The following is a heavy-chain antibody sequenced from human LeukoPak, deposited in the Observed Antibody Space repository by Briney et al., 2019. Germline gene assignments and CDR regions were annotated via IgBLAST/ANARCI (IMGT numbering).Heavy chain of an antibody. J-gene: IGHJ5*02. Sequence: SETLSLTCSVSGASISDSNYYWGWIRQPPGKGLEWIGSIHYSGRTYYKPSLKSRVTISVGTSKNQFSLKLRSVTAADTAVYYCARLPARLPWFDPWGQGTPVTVSS. V-gene: IGHV4-39*07. D-gene: IGHD6-6*01. CDR3: ARLPARLPWFDP. CDR1: GASISDSNYY. CDR2: IHYSGRT.